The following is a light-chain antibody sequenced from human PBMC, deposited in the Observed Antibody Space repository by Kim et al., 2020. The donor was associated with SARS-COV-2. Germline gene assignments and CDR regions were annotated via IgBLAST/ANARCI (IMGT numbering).Light chain of an antibody. J-gene: IGKJ1*01. CDR3: QQYYSTLWT. V-gene: IGKV4-1*01. Sequence: TTINCKSSQSVLYSSNNKNYLAWYHQKPGQPPKLLIYWASTRESGVPDRFSGSGSGTDFTLTISSLQAEDVAVYYCQQYYSTLWTFGQGTKVDI. CDR1: QSVLYSSNNKNY. CDR2: WAS.